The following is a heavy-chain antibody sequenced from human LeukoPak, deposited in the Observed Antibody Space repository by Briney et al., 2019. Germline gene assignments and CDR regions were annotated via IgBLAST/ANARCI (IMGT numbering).Heavy chain of an antibody. V-gene: IGHV3-23*01. J-gene: IGHJ4*02. CDR3: AKDQTPTVGATDY. CDR1: GXTFSINA. Sequence: GGSLRLSCAASGXTFSINAMSWVRQAPGKGLEWVSTIGDTDIMTHYADSVKGRFTISRDDSKNTLYLQMNSLRADDTALYYCAKDQTPTVGATDYWGQGTLVTVSS. D-gene: IGHD1-26*01. CDR2: IGDTDIMT.